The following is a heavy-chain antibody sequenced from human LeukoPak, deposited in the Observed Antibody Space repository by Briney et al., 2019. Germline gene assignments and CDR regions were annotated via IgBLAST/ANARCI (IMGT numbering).Heavy chain of an antibody. J-gene: IGHJ4*02. D-gene: IGHD6-13*01. CDR2: ISSSSSYI. CDR3: ARGPYSSNWYVAY. V-gene: IGHV3-21*01. CDR1: GFTFSSYS. Sequence: GGSLRLSCAASGFTFSSYSMNWVRQAPGKGLEWVSSISSSSSYIYYADSVKGRFTISRDNAKNSLYLQMNSLRAEDTAVYYCARGPYSSNWYVAYWGQGTLVTVAS.